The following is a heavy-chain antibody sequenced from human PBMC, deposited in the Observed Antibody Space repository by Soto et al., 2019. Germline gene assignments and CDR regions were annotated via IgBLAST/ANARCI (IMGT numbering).Heavy chain of an antibody. V-gene: IGHV1-69*13. Sequence: SVKVSCKASGGTFSSYAVSWVRQAPGQGLEWMGVIIPLLNTPKYVQKFQGRVTITANASATTAYMELSSLRSEDTAVYYCARESSSPNYYYYGMDVWGQGTTVTAP. CDR3: ARESSSPNYYYYGMDV. J-gene: IGHJ6*02. CDR1: GGTFSSYA. D-gene: IGHD6-6*01. CDR2: IIPLLNTP.